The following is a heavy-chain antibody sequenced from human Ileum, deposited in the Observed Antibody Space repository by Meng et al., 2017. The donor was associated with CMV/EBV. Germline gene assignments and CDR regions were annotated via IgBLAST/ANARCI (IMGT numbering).Heavy chain of an antibody. Sequence: GESPKTPRAASGFTFSSHETNWVRQATGKGLEWISYISTNGRNIHYADSVEGRFTISRDNANNSPYLQMNGLRAEDTAVYYCAKVGPRKYFQFGVTLGAFDIWGQGTMVTVSS. CDR1: GFTFSSHE. CDR3: AKVGPRKYFQFGVTLGAFDI. D-gene: IGHD3-10*01. CDR2: ISTNGRNI. J-gene: IGHJ3*02. V-gene: IGHV3-48*03.